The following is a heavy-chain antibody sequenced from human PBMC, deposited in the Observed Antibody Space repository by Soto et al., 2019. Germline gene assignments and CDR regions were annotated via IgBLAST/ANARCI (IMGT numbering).Heavy chain of an antibody. Sequence: QVQLQESGPGLVKPSQTLSLTCTVSGGSISSGGYYWSWMRQHPGKGLEWIGDIYYSGSTYYNPSLKSRVTISVDTSKNQFSLKLSSVTAADTAVYYCARDKGGYVEWFDPWGQGTLVTVSS. CDR1: GGSISSGGYY. J-gene: IGHJ5*02. V-gene: IGHV4-31*03. CDR2: IYYSGST. D-gene: IGHD5-18*01. CDR3: ARDKGGYVEWFDP.